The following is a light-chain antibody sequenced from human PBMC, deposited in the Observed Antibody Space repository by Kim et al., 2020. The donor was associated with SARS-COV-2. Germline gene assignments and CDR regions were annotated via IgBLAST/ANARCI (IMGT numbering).Light chain of an antibody. CDR1: NANMERNS. Sequence: GQRCAISCSGSNANMERNSIYAHQQLPGTAPQPLVYRNDQRRSGVPDRISASKSGTAGSLAISGLRSEDEADYYCAAWDDSLSGVVFGGGTQLTVL. V-gene: IGLV1-47*01. CDR2: RND. CDR3: AAWDDSLSGVV. J-gene: IGLJ3*02.